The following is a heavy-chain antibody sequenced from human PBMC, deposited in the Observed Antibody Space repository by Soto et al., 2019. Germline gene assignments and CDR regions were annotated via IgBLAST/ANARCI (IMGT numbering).Heavy chain of an antibody. V-gene: IGHV4-39*01. CDR1: GGSISSSSYY. Sequence: SETLSLTCTVSGGSISSSSYYWGWIRQPPGKGLEWIGSIYYSGSTYYNPSLKNRVTISVDTSKNQYSLKLSYVTAADTAVYYCARLSIFGVVIINGMDVWGQGTTVT. D-gene: IGHD3-3*01. J-gene: IGHJ6*02. CDR3: ARLSIFGVVIINGMDV. CDR2: IYYSGST.